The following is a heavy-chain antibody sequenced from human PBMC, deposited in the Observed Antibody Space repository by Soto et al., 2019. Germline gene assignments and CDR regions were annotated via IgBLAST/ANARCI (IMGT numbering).Heavy chain of an antibody. CDR3: ARDGEGFDY. D-gene: IGHD2-21*01. CDR2: IYYSGST. J-gene: IGHJ4*02. V-gene: IGHV4-61*01. Sequence: SETLSLTCTVSGGSISSGYYYWSWIRQPPGKGLEWIGYIYYSGSTNYNPSLKSRVTISVDTSKNQFSLKLSSVTAADTAVYYCARDGEGFDYWGQGTLVTVSS. CDR1: GGSISSGYYY.